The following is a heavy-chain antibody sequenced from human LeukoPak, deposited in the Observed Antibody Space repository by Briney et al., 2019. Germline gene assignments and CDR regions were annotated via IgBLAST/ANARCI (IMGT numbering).Heavy chain of an antibody. D-gene: IGHD1-20*01. J-gene: IGHJ5*02. CDR1: GGSISNYY. V-gene: IGHV4-59*12. CDR2: IYYSGST. CDR3: ARDSITGKGDWFDP. Sequence: SETLSLTCTVSGGSISNYYWSWIRQPPGKGLEWIGYIYYSGSTNYNPSLKSRVTISVDRSKNQFSLKLSSVTAADTAVYYCARDSITGKGDWFDPWGQGTLVTVSS.